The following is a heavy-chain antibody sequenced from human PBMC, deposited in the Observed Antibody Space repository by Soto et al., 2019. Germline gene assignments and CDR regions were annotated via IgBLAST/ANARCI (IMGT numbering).Heavy chain of an antibody. CDR1: GFTFSDYY. CDR2: ISSSGSTI. V-gene: IGHV3-11*01. D-gene: IGHD4-4*01. CDR3: ARVYYSNYASMAWAPGAYFSGMDV. Sequence: QVQLVESGGGLVKPGGSLRLSCAASGFTFSDYYMSWIRQAPGKGLEWVSYISSSGSTIYYADSVKGRFTISRDNAKNSLYLQMNSLSAEHPAVYYCARVYYSNYASMAWAPGAYFSGMDVWGQGTTVTVSS. J-gene: IGHJ6*02.